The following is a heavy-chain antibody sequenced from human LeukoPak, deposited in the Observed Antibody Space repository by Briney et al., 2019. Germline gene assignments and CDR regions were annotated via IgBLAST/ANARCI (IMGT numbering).Heavy chain of an antibody. CDR1: GGSTNNYY. CDR2: IYTRGST. J-gene: IGHJ3*02. V-gene: IGHV4-4*07. CDR3: ARRRYCSADICSGGDAFDI. D-gene: IGHD2-15*01. Sequence: PSETLSLTCTVSGGSTNNYYWSWIRQPAGKGLEWIGRIYTRGSTNYNPSLKSRVTMSVDTSKNQFSLKLSSVTAADTAVYYCARRRYCSADICSGGDAFDIWRQGTMVSVSS.